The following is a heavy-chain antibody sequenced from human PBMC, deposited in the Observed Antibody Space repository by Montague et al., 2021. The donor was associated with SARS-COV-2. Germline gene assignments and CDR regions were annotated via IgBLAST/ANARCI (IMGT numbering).Heavy chain of an antibody. CDR1: GGSFSGYY. CDR2: INHSGST. CDR3: ARVRCDGSGRSLGMDV. V-gene: IGHV4-34*01. Sequence: SETLSLTCAVYGGSFSGYYWSWIRQPPGKGLEWIGEINHSGSTNYNPSLKSRVTISVDTSKNQFSLKLSSVTAADTAVYYCARVRCDGSGRSLGMDVWGQGTTVTVSS. D-gene: IGHD3-10*01. J-gene: IGHJ6*02.